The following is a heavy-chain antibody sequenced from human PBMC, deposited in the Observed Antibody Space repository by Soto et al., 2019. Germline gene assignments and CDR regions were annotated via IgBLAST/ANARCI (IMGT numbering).Heavy chain of an antibody. CDR2: ISGTDGGA. D-gene: IGHD3-16*01. V-gene: IGHV3-23*01. CDR1: ELSSSNHA. Sequence: EVHLLESGGGLVQPGGSLRLSCAASELSSSNHAMTWVRQAPGKGLEWVSGISGTDGGAYYADSVKGRFTISRDNSRSTLYLQMNSLRVEDTAVYYCASGGLHGDTNGGLSYFHSWGQGTLVPVSS. CDR3: ASGGLHGDTNGGLSYFHS. J-gene: IGHJ4*02.